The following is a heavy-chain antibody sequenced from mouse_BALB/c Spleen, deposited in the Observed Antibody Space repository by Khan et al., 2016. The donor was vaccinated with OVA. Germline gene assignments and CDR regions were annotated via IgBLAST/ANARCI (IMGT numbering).Heavy chain of an antibody. J-gene: IGHJ2*01. CDR1: GFSITSDYA. V-gene: IGHV3-2*02. D-gene: IGHD1-1*01. CDR3: ARVYGGDFDY. Sequence: EVELVESGPGLVKPSQSLSLTCTVTGFSITSDYAWNWIRQFPGNKLEWMGYISYSGNTKYNPSLKSRISITRDTSKNQFFLQLNSVTIEDTATYYCARVYGGDFDYGGQGTTLTVSS. CDR2: ISYSGNT.